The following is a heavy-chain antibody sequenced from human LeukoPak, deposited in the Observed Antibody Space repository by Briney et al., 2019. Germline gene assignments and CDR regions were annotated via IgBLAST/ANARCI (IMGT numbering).Heavy chain of an antibody. CDR1: GGSISSYY. Sequence: SETLSLTCTVAGGSISSYYWSWIRQPPGKGLECIGYIYYSGSTNYNPSLKSRVTISVDTSKSQFSLKLSSVTAADTAVYYCARLKIPPRGYDIDYWGQGTLVTVSS. CDR3: ARLKIPPRGYDIDY. J-gene: IGHJ4*02. V-gene: IGHV4-59*01. CDR2: IYYSGST. D-gene: IGHD3-9*01.